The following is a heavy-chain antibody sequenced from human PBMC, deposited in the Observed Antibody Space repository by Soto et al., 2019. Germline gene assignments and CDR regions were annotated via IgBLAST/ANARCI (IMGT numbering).Heavy chain of an antibody. CDR2: VWNDGINK. V-gene: IGHV3-33*01. Sequence: QGQLVESGGGVVQPGGSLRLSCAASGFIFSAYGIHWVRQAPGKGLEWVAIVWNDGINKYYADPVKGRFTISRDNFKNTVDLQMNSLRVEDTAVYYCARLAYSNFLGGLDSWGQGTLVTASS. J-gene: IGHJ5*01. CDR1: GFIFSAYG. CDR3: ARLAYSNFLGGLDS. D-gene: IGHD1-26*01.